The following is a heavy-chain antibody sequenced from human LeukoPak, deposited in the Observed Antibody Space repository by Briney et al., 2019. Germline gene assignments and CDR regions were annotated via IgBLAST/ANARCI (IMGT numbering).Heavy chain of an antibody. CDR2: ISGSGAST. V-gene: IGHV3-23*01. CDR1: GFTLSTYA. D-gene: IGHD1-14*01. J-gene: IGHJ4*02. CDR3: AKAIRQNRDLYDY. Sequence: PGGSLRLSCAASGFTLSTYAMTWVRQAPGKGLEWVSGISGSGASTYYADSVKGRFTISRDNSKNTLYLQMNSLRAEDTALYYCAKAIRQNRDLYDYWGQGTLVTVSS.